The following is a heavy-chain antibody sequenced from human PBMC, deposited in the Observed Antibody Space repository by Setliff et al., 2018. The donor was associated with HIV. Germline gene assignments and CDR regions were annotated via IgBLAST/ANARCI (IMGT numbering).Heavy chain of an antibody. D-gene: IGHD3-3*01. CDR3: ARDERDDDFWNGYAYYMDV. Sequence: ASVKVSCKASGYTVTSYARHWVRPAPGQRLEWMGWINPGNGNTKYSQNFQGRVTITRDTSATTVYMEVSSLRSEDTAVYYCARDERDDDFWNGYAYYMDVWGKGTTVTVSS. V-gene: IGHV1-3*01. CDR2: INPGNGNT. CDR1: GYTVTSYA. J-gene: IGHJ6*03.